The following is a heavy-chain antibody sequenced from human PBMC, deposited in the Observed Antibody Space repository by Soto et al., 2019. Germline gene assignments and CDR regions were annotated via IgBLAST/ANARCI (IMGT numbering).Heavy chain of an antibody. V-gene: IGHV4-34*01. CDR1: GGSFSGYY. CDR2: INHSGST. Sequence: QVQLQQWGAGLLKPSETLSLTCAVYGGSFSGYYWSWIRQPPGKGLEYIGEINHSGSTNYNPSLKSRVTISVDTSKNQFSLKLSSVTAADTAVYYCARSYSGNSGTFDFWGQGTLVTVSS. CDR3: ARSYSGNSGTFDF. J-gene: IGHJ4*02. D-gene: IGHD1-26*01.